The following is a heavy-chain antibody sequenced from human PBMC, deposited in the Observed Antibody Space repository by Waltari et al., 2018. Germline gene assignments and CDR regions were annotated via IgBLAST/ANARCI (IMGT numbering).Heavy chain of an antibody. V-gene: IGHV4-59*12. CDR2: VGGSSDTT. CDR1: GGSIRGNYY. J-gene: IGHJ4*02. D-gene: IGHD5-18*01. CDR3: ASGGYGPD. Sequence: QVQLQESGPGLVKPSETLSLACVVSGGSIRGNYYWSWIRQPPGKGLEWIGYVGGSSDTTYYNTSLKSRVTISKDTSKNQFSLQLRSVTAADTAVYYCASGGYGPDWGQGLLVTVSS.